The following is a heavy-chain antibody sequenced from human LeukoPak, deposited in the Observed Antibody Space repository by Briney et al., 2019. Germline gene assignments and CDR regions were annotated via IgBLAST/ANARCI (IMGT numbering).Heavy chain of an antibody. J-gene: IGHJ4*02. CDR1: GFTFSSYG. Sequence: GGSLRLSCAASGFTFSSYGMHWVRQAPGKGLEWVAVISYDGSNEYYADSVKGRFTISRDNSKNTLYLQMNSLGVEDTAVYYCARVGYYASGPFSYFDYWGQGTLVTVSS. D-gene: IGHD3-10*01. CDR2: ISYDGSNE. V-gene: IGHV3-30*03. CDR3: ARVGYYASGPFSYFDY.